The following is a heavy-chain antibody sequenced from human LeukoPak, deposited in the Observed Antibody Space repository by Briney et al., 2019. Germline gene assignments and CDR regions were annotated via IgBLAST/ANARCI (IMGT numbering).Heavy chain of an antibody. CDR3: ARVMGVYSFDY. J-gene: IGHJ4*02. CDR1: GFTVSSNY. CDR2: ISSSGGTI. V-gene: IGHV3-11*01. Sequence: GGSLRLSCAASGFTVSSNYMSWIRQAPGKGLECVSYISSSGGTIYYADSVKGRFTISRDNAKNSLYLQMNRLRAEDTAVYYCARVMGVYSFDYWGQGTLVTVSS. D-gene: IGHD4-11*01.